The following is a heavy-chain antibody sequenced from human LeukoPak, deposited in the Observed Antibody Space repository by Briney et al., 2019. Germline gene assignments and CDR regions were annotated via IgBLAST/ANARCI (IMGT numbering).Heavy chain of an antibody. D-gene: IGHD4-23*01. CDR2: INNDGSST. Sequence: GGSLRLSCAASGFTFSSYWMHWVRQAPGKGLVWVSRINNDGSSTSYADSVKGRFTISRDNAKNTLYLQMNSLRAEDTAVYYCARASRYYGGNPLDYWGQGTLVTVSS. J-gene: IGHJ4*02. CDR1: GFTFSSYW. CDR3: ARASRYYGGNPLDY. V-gene: IGHV3-74*01.